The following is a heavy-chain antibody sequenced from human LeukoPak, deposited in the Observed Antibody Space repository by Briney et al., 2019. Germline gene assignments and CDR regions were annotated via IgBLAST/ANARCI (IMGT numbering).Heavy chain of an antibody. J-gene: IGHJ4*02. D-gene: IGHD5-12*01. Sequence: ASVKVSCKASGYTFTGYYMHWVRQAPGQGLEWMGWINPNSGGTNYAQKFQGRVTMTRDTSISIAYMELSRLRSDDTAVYYCARNVLSGYDRLFDYWGQGTLVTVSS. CDR3: ARNVLSGYDRLFDY. CDR1: GYTFTGYY. V-gene: IGHV1-2*02. CDR2: INPNSGGT.